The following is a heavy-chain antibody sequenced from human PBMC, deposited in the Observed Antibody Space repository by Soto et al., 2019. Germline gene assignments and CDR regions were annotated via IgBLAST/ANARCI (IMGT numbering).Heavy chain of an antibody. CDR1: GFTFTSYS. D-gene: IGHD5-12*01. J-gene: IGHJ4*02. CDR2: VNPGGYST. Sequence: EVQLLQSGGGLVQPGGSLRLSCAASGFTFTSYSMTWVRQTPGKGLEWVAAVNPGGYSTYYADSVKGRFTISRDNSNKTLCLQMNSLRAEDTAVYYCAKDLRAGSGYDFDYRDQGTLVTVPS. CDR3: AKDLRAGSGYDFDY. V-gene: IGHV3-23*01.